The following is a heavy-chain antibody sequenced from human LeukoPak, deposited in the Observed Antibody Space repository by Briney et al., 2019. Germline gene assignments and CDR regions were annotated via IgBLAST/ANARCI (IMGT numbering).Heavy chain of an antibody. CDR2: IKQDGSEK. V-gene: IGHV3-7*01. CDR1: GFTFSTYA. J-gene: IGHJ4*02. Sequence: GGSLRLSCAASGFTFSTYAMHWVRQAPGKGLEWVANIKQDGSEKNYVDSVKGRFTISRDNAKNSLYLQMNSLRAEDTAVYYCVREARESGGFDYWGQGTLVTVSS. CDR3: VREARESGGFDY. D-gene: IGHD5-24*01.